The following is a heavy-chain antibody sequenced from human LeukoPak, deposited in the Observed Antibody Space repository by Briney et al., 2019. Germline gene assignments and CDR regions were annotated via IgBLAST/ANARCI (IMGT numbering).Heavy chain of an antibody. CDR1: GGSVSSGSYY. Sequence: SETLSLTCTDSGGSVSSGSYYWSWIRQPPGKGLERIGYIYYSGSTNYNPSLKSRVTISVDTSKNQFSLKLSSVTAADTAVYYCASRYCSSTSCYEGDAFDIWGQGTMVTVSS. D-gene: IGHD2-2*01. CDR3: ASRYCSSTSCYEGDAFDI. V-gene: IGHV4-61*01. J-gene: IGHJ3*02. CDR2: IYYSGST.